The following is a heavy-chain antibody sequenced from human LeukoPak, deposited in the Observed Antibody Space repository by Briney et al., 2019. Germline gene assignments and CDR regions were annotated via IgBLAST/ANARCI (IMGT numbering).Heavy chain of an antibody. J-gene: IGHJ4*02. CDR2: INPNSSGT. CDR3: AREGTRYSGSYAL. Sequence: EASVKVSCKASGYTFTGYHMHWVRQAPGQGLEWMGWINPNSSGTNYAQNFQGRVTMTRDTSISTAYMELSRLRSDDTAVYYCAREGTRYSGSYALWGQGTLVTVSS. CDR1: GYTFTGYH. D-gene: IGHD1-26*01. V-gene: IGHV1-2*02.